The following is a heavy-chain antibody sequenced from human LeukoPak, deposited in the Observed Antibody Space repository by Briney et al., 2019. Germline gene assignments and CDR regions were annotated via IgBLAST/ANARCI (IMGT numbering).Heavy chain of an antibody. J-gene: IGHJ4*02. CDR2: IYYSGST. V-gene: IGHV4-39*07. CDR1: GGSISSSSYY. D-gene: IGHD3-10*01. CDR3: ARVTYGSGSYYGYFDY. Sequence: SETLSLTCTVSGGSISSSSYYWVWIRQPPGKGLEWIGSIYYSGSTYYSPSLKSRVTISIDTSKTQFSLELSSVTAADTAVYYCARVTYGSGSYYGYFDYWGQGTLVTVSS.